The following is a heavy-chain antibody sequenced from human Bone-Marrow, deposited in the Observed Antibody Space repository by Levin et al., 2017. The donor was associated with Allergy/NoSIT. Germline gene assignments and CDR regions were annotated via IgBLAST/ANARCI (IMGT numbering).Heavy chain of an antibody. Sequence: SCATSGFTFTTAWMTWVRHVPGKGLQWLGRIKSRTDGGTTEYAAPMKDRLIISRDDSKNTLFLQMSSLKSEDSGVYYCTTVGGALEWIYYCDLWGRGTLVTVSS. CDR3: TTVGGALEWIYYCDL. V-gene: IGHV3-15*01. D-gene: IGHD3-3*01. J-gene: IGHJ2*01. CDR1: GFTFTTAW. CDR2: IKSRTDGGTT.